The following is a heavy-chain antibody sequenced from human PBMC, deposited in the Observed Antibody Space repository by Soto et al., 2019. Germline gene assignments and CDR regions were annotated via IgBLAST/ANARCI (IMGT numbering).Heavy chain of an antibody. J-gene: IGHJ5*02. CDR2: IYHSGNT. D-gene: IGHD4-17*01. CDR3: ASYGDYGRGGYNWFDP. V-gene: IGHV4-4*02. CDR1: VGSITSSNW. Sequence: QVQLQESGPGLVKPSGTLSLTCAVSVGSITSSNWWSWVRQPPGKGLEWIGEIYHSGNTNCNPSLKSRVTISVDKSKNQFSLKLSSVTAADTAVYYCASYGDYGRGGYNWFDPWGQGTLVTVSS.